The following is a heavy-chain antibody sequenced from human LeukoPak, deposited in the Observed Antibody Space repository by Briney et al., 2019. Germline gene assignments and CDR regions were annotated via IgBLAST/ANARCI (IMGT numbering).Heavy chain of an antibody. CDR2: ISGYNEKT. CDR3: ARDPGSFLSGSGWLNWFEP. J-gene: IGHJ5*02. Sequence: ASVKVSCKASGYTFTRYGINWVRQAPGQGLEWMGWISGYNEKTNYAQKFQGRVTMTTDTSTSTAYMELRRLRFDDTAVYYCARDPGSFLSGSGWLNWFEPWGQGTLVTVSS. CDR1: GYTFTRYG. D-gene: IGHD6-19*01. V-gene: IGHV1-18*01.